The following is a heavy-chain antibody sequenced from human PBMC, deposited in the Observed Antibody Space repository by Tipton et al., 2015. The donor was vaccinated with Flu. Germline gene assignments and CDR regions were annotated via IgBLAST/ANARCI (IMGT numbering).Heavy chain of an antibody. J-gene: IGHJ1*01. V-gene: IGHV4-39*07. D-gene: IGHD6-19*01. Sequence: TLSLTCTISGGSISSSSFYWGWIRQSPGKGLEWIGSMYYSGSTYYNPSLKSRVTISVDTSKNQFSLKLHSVTAADTAVYYCAREKDSSGSEYFQHWGQGTLVTVSS. CDR3: AREKDSSGSEYFQH. CDR2: MYYSGST. CDR1: GGSISSSSFY.